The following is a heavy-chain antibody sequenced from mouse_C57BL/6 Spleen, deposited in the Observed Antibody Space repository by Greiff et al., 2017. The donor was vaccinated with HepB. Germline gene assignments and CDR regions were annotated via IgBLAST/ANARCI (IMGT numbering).Heavy chain of an antibody. V-gene: IGHV1-80*01. CDR3: AKKSLDYWYFDV. D-gene: IGHD6-1*01. Sequence: QVQLKESGAELVKPGASVKISCKASGYAFSSYWMNWVKQRPGKGLEWIGQIYPGDGDTNYNGKFKGKATLTADKSSSTAYMQLSSLTSEDSAVYFCAKKSLDYWYFDVWGTGTTVTVSS. J-gene: IGHJ1*03. CDR2: IYPGDGDT. CDR1: GYAFSSYW.